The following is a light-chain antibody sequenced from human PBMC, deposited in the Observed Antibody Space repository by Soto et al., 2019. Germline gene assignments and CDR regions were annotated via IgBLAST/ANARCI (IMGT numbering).Light chain of an antibody. CDR3: SSYAGSYILGV. CDR2: KVS. V-gene: IGLV2-14*01. J-gene: IGLJ3*02. CDR1: SSDVGGYNY. Sequence: QSALTQPASVSGSPGQSITISCTGTSSDVGGYNYVSWYQQYPGRVPKLLIYKVSNRPSGVSNRFSGSKSGNSASLTISGLQAEDEADYYCSSYAGSYILGVFGGGTKLTVL.